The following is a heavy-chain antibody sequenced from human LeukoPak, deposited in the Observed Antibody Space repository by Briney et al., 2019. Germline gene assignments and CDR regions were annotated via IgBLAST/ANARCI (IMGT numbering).Heavy chain of an antibody. J-gene: IGHJ6*03. CDR1: GGSISSYY. V-gene: IGHV4-59*01. D-gene: IGHD5-12*01. CDR2: IYYSGST. CDR3: ARTKRDYSGYDFYYYYYYMDV. Sequence: PSETLSLTCTVSGGSISSYYWSWIRQPPGKGLEWIGYIYYSGSTNYNPSLKSRVTISIDTSKNQFSLKLSSVTAADTAVYYCARTKRDYSGYDFYYYYYYMDVWGKGTTVTISS.